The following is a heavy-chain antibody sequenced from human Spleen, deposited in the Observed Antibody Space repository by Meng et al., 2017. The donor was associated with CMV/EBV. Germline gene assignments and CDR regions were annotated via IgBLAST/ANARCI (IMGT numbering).Heavy chain of an antibody. J-gene: IGHJ4*02. Sequence: SETLSLTCTVSGGSVSSGSYYWSWIRQPPGKGLEWIGYIYYSGSTNYNPSLKSRVTISVDTSKNQFSLKLSSVTAADTAVYYCARDLRVGATPIGFDYWGQGTLVTVSS. D-gene: IGHD1-26*01. CDR3: ARDLRVGATPIGFDY. CDR1: GGSVSSGSYY. V-gene: IGHV4-61*01. CDR2: IYYSGST.